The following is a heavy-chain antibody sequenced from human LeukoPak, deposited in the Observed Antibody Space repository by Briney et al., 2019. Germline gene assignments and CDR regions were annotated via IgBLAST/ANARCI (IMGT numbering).Heavy chain of an antibody. J-gene: IGHJ4*02. CDR3: ARVSSGYDFEY. CDR1: GCSITSYH. CDR2: VHYSGDT. Sequence: SETLSLTCTVSGCSITSYHWAWIRQSPGKGLESIGRVHYSGDTKYNPSLQSRVTMSLDASNNQFSLNLRSVTAADTAVYYCARVSSGYDFEYWGQGTLVTVSS. D-gene: IGHD3-22*01. V-gene: IGHV4-59*01.